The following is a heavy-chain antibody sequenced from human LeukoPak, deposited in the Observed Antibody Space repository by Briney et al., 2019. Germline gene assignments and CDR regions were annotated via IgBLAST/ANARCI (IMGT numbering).Heavy chain of an antibody. Sequence: IFSNYWMSWVRQTPGKGLEWIGSIYYSGSTYYNPSLKSRVTISVDTSKNQFSLKLSSVTAADTAVYYCARPYYDYVWGSYRSESYAFDIWGQGTMITVSS. J-gene: IGHJ3*02. CDR2: IYYSGST. V-gene: IGHV4-39*01. CDR3: ARPYYDYVWGSYRSESYAFDI. CDR1: IFSNYW. D-gene: IGHD3-16*02.